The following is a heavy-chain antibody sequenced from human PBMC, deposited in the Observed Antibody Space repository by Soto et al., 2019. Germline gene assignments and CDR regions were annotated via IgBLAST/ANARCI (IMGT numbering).Heavy chain of an antibody. D-gene: IGHD3-16*01. CDR1: GGSITSDH. V-gene: IGHV4-59*08. Sequence: QVQLQESGPGLVKPSETLSLTCTVSGGSITSDHWSWIRQPPEKGLEWIGQILYSGSSSYNPSLQGGVTISIATSKKQFSLRLSSVTAADTAVYFCATYFSGGGGRGYWGQGTLVTVSS. J-gene: IGHJ4*02. CDR3: ATYFSGGGGRGY. CDR2: ILYSGSS.